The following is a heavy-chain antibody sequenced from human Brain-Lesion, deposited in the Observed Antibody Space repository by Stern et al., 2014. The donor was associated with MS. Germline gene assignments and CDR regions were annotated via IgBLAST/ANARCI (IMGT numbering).Heavy chain of an antibody. CDR3: ARDQRGITIFGVVTDYYYLGMDV. J-gene: IGHJ6*02. CDR2: INPNTGGT. Sequence: QMQLVQSGAEVKKPGASVKVSCKTSGYIFTGDYIHWERQAPGQGLEWRAWINPNTGGTNYAQKFQGRVTMSRDTSISTAYVELSSLTSDDTAVYYCARDQRGITIFGVVTDYYYLGMDVWGQGTTVTVSS. CDR1: GYIFTGDY. D-gene: IGHD3-3*01. V-gene: IGHV1-2*02.